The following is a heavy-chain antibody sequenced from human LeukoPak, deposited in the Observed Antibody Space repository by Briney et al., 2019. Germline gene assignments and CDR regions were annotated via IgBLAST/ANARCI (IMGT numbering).Heavy chain of an antibody. CDR1: GGSISSYY. V-gene: IGHV4-4*07. Sequence: ASETLSLTCTVSGGSISSYYWRWIRQPAGKGLEWIGSIYTSGSTNYNPSLKSRVTISVDKSKNQFSLKLSSVTAADTAVYYCARDRSWDYNWYWNWFDPWGQGTLVTVSS. CDR2: IYTSGST. CDR3: ARDRSWDYNWYWNWFDP. D-gene: IGHD1-7*01. J-gene: IGHJ5*02.